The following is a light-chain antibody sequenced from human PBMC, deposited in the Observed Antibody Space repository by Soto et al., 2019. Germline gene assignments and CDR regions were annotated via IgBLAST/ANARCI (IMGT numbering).Light chain of an antibody. J-gene: IGLJ2*01. CDR3: GAWDSSLGAAV. CDR1: SSNIGNNY. Sequence: QSVLTQPPSVSAAPGQKVTISCSGSSSNIGNNYVSWYQQLPGTAPKLLIYDNNNRPSGIPDRFSGSKSATSATLGITGLLTGDEADYYCGAWDSSLGAAVFGGGTKVTV. CDR2: DNN. V-gene: IGLV1-51*01.